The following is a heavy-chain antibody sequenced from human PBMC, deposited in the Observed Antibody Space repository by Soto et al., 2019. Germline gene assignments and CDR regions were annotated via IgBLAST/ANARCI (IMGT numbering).Heavy chain of an antibody. CDR1: GFSFSHKG. Sequence: GGSLSLSCGASGFSFSHKGMSWARQRPGKAPEWVSGISYDGYSTFYADSVKGRFTISRDNSKNLLFLQMDSLRAEDSAIYYCVREGDRYGTVAFDSWGQGTQVTVSS. CDR2: ISYDGYST. V-gene: IGHV3-23*01. J-gene: IGHJ4*02. CDR3: VREGDRYGTVAFDS. D-gene: IGHD1-1*01.